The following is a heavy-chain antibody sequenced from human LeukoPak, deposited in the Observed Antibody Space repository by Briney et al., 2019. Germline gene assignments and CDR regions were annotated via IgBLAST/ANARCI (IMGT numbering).Heavy chain of an antibody. D-gene: IGHD6-6*01. V-gene: IGHV4-34*01. J-gene: IGHJ4*02. CDR1: GFTFSSYW. CDR2: INHSGST. CDR3: ARGRRPHSDFDY. Sequence: GSLRLSCAASGFTFSSYWMSWVRQPPGKRLEWIGEINHSGSTNYNPSLKSRVTISVDTSKNQFSLKLSSVTAADTAVYYCARGRRPHSDFDYWGQGTLVTVSS.